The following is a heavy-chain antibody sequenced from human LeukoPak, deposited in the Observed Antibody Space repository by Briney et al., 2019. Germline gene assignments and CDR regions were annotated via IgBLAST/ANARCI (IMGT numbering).Heavy chain of an antibody. CDR3: ARARIGSSGHFDY. Sequence: PSETLSLTCAVYGGSFSGYYWSWIRQPPGKGLEWIGEINHSGSTNYNPSLKSRVTISVDTSKNQFSLKLSSVTAADTAVYYCARARIGSSGHFDYWGQGTLVTVSS. CDR1: GGSFSGYY. J-gene: IGHJ4*02. D-gene: IGHD6-19*01. V-gene: IGHV4-34*01. CDR2: INHSGST.